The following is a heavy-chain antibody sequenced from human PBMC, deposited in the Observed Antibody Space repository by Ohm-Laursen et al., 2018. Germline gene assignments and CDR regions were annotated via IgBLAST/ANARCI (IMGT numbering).Heavy chain of an antibody. J-gene: IGHJ4*02. CDR3: AIYYYDSSGYYYEWSL. CDR1: GGSISSYY. CDR2: IYTSGST. D-gene: IGHD3-22*01. V-gene: IGHV4-4*07. Sequence: GTLSLTCTVSGGSISSYYWSWIRQPAGKGLEWIGRIYTSGSTNYNPSLKSRVTMSVDTSKNQFSLKLSSVTAADTAVYYCAIYYYDSSGYYYEWSLWGQGTLVTVSS.